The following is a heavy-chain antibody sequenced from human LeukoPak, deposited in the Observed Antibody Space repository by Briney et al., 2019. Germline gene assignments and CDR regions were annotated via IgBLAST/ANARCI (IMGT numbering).Heavy chain of an antibody. CDR2: ISGNGGGT. J-gene: IGHJ4*02. Sequence: GGSLRLSCVASGFTFSSYAMTWVRQAPGKGLEWVSVISGNGGGTNYADSVKGRFTISRDNSKNTLYLQMNSLRAEDTAVYYCAKGGESERYWGQGTLATVSS. V-gene: IGHV3-23*01. CDR3: AKGGESERY. D-gene: IGHD2/OR15-2a*01. CDR1: GFTFSSYA.